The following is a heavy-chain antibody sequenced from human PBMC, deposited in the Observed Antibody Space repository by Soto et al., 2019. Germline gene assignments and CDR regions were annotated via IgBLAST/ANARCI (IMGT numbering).Heavy chain of an antibody. CDR2: IYYSGTT. CDR1: GGSISSGGSY. D-gene: IGHD2-2*01. J-gene: IGHJ4*02. V-gene: IGHV4-30-4*01. CDR3: ARVLVPAAMPFDY. Sequence: PSETLSLTCTVSGGSISSGGSYWSWIRQSPGKGLEWIGYIYYSGTTYYNPSLKSRVTISVDTSKNQFSLKLSSVTAADTAVYYCARVLVPAAMPFDYWGQGTLVTVSS.